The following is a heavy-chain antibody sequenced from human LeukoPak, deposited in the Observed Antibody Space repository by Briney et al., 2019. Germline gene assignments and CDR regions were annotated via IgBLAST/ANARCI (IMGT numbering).Heavy chain of an antibody. J-gene: IGHJ4*02. CDR1: GFTFSGSA. CDR3: TRRGNYDSSGYRSDY. Sequence: PGGSLRLSCAASGFTFSGSAMHWVRQASGKGLEWVVRLRSKANSYATAYAASVKGRFTISRDDSKNTAYLQMNSLKTEDTAVYYCTRRGNYDSSGYRSDYWGQGTLVTVSS. V-gene: IGHV3-73*01. CDR2: LRSKANSYAT. D-gene: IGHD3-22*01.